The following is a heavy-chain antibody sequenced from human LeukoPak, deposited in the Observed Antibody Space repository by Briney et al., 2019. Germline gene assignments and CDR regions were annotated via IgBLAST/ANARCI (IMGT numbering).Heavy chain of an antibody. J-gene: IGHJ4*02. V-gene: IGHV3-30*02. CDR2: VRYDGSTE. Sequence: PGGSLRLSCGASGFIFRSYGMHWVRQPPGKGLEWVAYVRYDGSTEYYADCVRGRFTRSRDNSNNTMYLQMFSLRPDDTALYYCATAPTKYDSNGHYFDLWGRGTLVTVSS. D-gene: IGHD5-18*01. CDR1: GFIFRSYG. CDR3: ATAPTKYDSNGHYFDL.